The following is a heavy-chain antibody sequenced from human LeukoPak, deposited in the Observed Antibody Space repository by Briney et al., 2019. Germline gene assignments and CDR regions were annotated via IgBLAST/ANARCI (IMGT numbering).Heavy chain of an antibody. Sequence: SETLSLTCAVYGGSFSGYYWSWIRQPPGKGLEWIGSIYYSGSTYYNPSLKSRVTISVDTSKNQFSLKLSSVTAADTAVYYCARVGATRDYYYYYMDVWGKGTTVTVSS. J-gene: IGHJ6*03. CDR2: IYYSGST. CDR3: ARVGATRDYYYYYMDV. CDR1: GGSFSGYY. D-gene: IGHD1-26*01. V-gene: IGHV4-34*01.